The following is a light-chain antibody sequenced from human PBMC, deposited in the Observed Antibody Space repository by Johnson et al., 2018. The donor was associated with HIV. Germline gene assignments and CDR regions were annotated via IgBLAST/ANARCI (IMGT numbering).Light chain of an antibody. CDR1: TSNIGNNY. Sequence: QSFLTQPPSVSAAPGQKVTISCSGSTSNIGNNYVSWYQQLPGTAPKLLIYENNKRPSGIPDRFSGSKSGPSATLGITGLQTGDEADYYCGTWDTSLSAYVFGTGTKVTVL. CDR2: ENN. CDR3: GTWDTSLSAYV. V-gene: IGLV1-51*02. J-gene: IGLJ1*01.